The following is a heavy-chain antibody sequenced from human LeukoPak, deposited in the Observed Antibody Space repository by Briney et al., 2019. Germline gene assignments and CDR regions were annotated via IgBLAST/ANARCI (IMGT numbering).Heavy chain of an antibody. V-gene: IGHV3-11*01. J-gene: IGHJ6*04. CDR1: GFTFSDYY. D-gene: IGHD6-13*01. CDR2: ISSSGSTI. Sequence: GGSLRLSCAASGFTFSDYYMSWICQAPGKGLEWVSYISSSGSTIYYADSVKGRFTISRDNAKNSLYLQMNSLRAEDTAVYYCARVVSSSWYPYYYYYGMDVWGKGTTVTVSS. CDR3: ARVVSSSWYPYYYYYGMDV.